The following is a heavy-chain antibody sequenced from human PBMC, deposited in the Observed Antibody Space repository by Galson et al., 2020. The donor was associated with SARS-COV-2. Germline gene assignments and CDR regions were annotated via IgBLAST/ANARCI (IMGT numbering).Heavy chain of an antibody. Sequence: GESLKISCAASGFTFSSYAMSWVRQAPGKGLEWVSAISGSGGSTYYADSVKGRFTISRDNSKNTLYLQMNSLRAEDTAVYYCAKDREMATTKYYFDYWGQGTLVTVSS. D-gene: IGHD5-12*01. CDR1: GFTFSSYA. CDR2: ISGSGGST. V-gene: IGHV3-23*01. CDR3: AKDREMATTKYYFDY. J-gene: IGHJ4*02.